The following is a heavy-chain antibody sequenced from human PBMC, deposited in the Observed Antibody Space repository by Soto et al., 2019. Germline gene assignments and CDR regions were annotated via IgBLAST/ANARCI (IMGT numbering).Heavy chain of an antibody. D-gene: IGHD2-21*01. CDR1: GYTFTSYD. CDR2: MNPNSGNT. CDR3: ARIDGYVYY. Sequence: GASVKVSCKPSGYTFTSYDINWVRQASGQGLEWMGWMNPNSGNTGYAQKFQGRVTMTRNTSITTAYMELNSLRSEDTAVYYCARIDGYVYYWGQGTLVTVSS. V-gene: IGHV1-8*01. J-gene: IGHJ4*02.